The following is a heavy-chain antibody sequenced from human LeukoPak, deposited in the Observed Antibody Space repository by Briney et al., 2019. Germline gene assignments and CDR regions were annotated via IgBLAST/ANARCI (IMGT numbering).Heavy chain of an antibody. V-gene: IGHV4-59*01. J-gene: IGHJ4*02. Sequence: PSETLSLTCTVSGGSIISYYWSWIRQPPGKGLEWIGYIYNTGSTNYNPSLKSRVTISVDTSKNQFSLKLSAVTAADTAMYYCARDKVLGDHWGQGTLVTVSS. CDR1: GGSIISYY. CDR3: ARDKVLGDH. CDR2: IYNTGST.